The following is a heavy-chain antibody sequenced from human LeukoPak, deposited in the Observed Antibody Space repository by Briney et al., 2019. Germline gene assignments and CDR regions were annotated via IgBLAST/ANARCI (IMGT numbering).Heavy chain of an antibody. D-gene: IGHD3-22*01. Sequence: ASVKVPCKASGYTFTGYYMHWVRQAPGQGLEWMGWINPNSGGTNYAQKFQGRVTMTRDTSISTAYMELSRLRSDDTAVYYCARFRFDYYDSSGTPNWFDPWGQGTLVTVSS. V-gene: IGHV1-2*02. J-gene: IGHJ5*02. CDR2: INPNSGGT. CDR1: GYTFTGYY. CDR3: ARFRFDYYDSSGTPNWFDP.